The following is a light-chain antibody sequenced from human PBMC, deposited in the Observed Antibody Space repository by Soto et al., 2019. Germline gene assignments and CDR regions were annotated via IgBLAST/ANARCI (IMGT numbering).Light chain of an antibody. J-gene: IGKJ1*01. CDR1: QRISTY. CDR3: QQYDSYSWT. Sequence: DIQMTQSPSSLSASVGDRVTITCRASQRISTYLNWYQQKPGKAPKLLIYAASSLQSGVPSRFSGSGSGTDFTLTISSLQPDDFATYYCQQYDSYSWTFGQGTKVDIK. CDR2: AAS. V-gene: IGKV1-39*01.